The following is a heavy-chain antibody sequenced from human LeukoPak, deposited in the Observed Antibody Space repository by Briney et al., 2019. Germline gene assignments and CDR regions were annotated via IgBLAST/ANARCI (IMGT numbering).Heavy chain of an antibody. J-gene: IGHJ4*02. CDR2: ISGSGGST. Sequence: GGSLRLSCAASGFTFSSYAMSWVRQAPGKGLEWVSAISGSGGSTYYADSVKGRFTISRDNAKNTLYLQMNSLRAEDTAVYYCARDSLPYGYFDYWGQGTLVTVSS. V-gene: IGHV3-23*01. CDR1: GFTFSSYA. D-gene: IGHD3-10*01. CDR3: ARDSLPYGYFDY.